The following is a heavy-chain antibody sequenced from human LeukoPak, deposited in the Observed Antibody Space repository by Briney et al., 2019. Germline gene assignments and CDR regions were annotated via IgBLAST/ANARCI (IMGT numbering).Heavy chain of an antibody. CDR1: GFTFSSYA. D-gene: IGHD6-19*01. V-gene: IGHV3-23*01. CDR2: ISGSGGST. J-gene: IGHJ4*02. Sequence: GGSLRLSCAASGFTFSSYAMSWVRQAPGKGLEWVSGISGSGGSTYYADSVKGRFTISRDNSQNTLYLQMNSLRAEDTAVYYCARGLQWLVPYFDYWGQGSLVTVSS. CDR3: ARGLQWLVPYFDY.